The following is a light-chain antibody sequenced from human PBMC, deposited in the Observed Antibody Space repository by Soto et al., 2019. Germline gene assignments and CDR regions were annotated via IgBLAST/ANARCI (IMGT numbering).Light chain of an antibody. J-gene: IGLJ1*01. V-gene: IGLV2-18*01. CDR3: AAWDDSLNEYV. CDR2: EVS. CDR1: SSDVGSYNR. Sequence: QSALTQPPSVSGSPGQSVTISCTGTSSDVGSYNRVSWYQQPPGTAPKVMIYEVSNRPSGVPDRFSGSKSGTSASLAISGLQPEDEADYCCAAWDDSLNEYVFGDGTKLTVL.